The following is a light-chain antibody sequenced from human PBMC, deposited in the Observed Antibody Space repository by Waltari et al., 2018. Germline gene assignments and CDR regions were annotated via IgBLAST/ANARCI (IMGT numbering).Light chain of an antibody. CDR2: DTS. V-gene: IGKV3-20*01. J-gene: IGKJ1*01. CDR1: QSVTKY. CDR3: QQYGGSPWT. Sequence: EIVLTQSPGTLSLSPGEGATLSRRASQSVTKYLAWYQKKRGQAPRLLIYDTSTRATGIPDRFSGSGSGTDFTLTISRLEPEDFAVYYCQQYGGSPWTFGQGTKVEIK.